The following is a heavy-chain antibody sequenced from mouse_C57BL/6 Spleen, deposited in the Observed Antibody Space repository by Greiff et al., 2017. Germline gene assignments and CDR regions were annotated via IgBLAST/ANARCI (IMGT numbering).Heavy chain of an antibody. J-gene: IGHJ2*01. V-gene: IGHV1-55*01. Sequence: QVQLQQSGAELVKPGASVKMSCKASGYTFTSYWITWVKQRPGQGLEWIGDIYPGSGSTNYNEKFKSKATLTVDTSSSTAYMQLSSLTSEDSAVYYCARIGDYGSSYVFDYWGQGTTLTVSS. CDR3: ARIGDYGSSYVFDY. D-gene: IGHD1-1*01. CDR2: IYPGSGST. CDR1: GYTFTSYW.